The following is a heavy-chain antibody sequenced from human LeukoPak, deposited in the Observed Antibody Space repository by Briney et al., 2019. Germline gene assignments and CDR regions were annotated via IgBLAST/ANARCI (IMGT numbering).Heavy chain of an antibody. CDR3: ASAISTGYPFDY. Sequence: GGSLRLSCAASGFTFSSYEMNWVRQAPGKGLEWVSYISSSGSTIYYADSVKGRFTISRDNAKNSLYLQMNSLRAEDTAVYYCASAISTGYPFDYWGQGTLVTVSS. CDR1: GFTFSSYE. V-gene: IGHV3-48*03. D-gene: IGHD3-9*01. CDR2: ISSSGSTI. J-gene: IGHJ4*02.